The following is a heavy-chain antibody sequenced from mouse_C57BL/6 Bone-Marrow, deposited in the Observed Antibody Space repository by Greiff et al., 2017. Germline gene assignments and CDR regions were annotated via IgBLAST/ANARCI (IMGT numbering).Heavy chain of an antibody. J-gene: IGHJ1*03. Sequence: QVQLQQSGAELVRPGASVKLSCKASGYTFTSYGISWVKQRTGQGLEWIGEIYPRSGNTYYNEKFKGKATLTADKSSSTAYMELRSLTSEDSAVYFCARPCDWYFDVWGKGTTVTVSS. CDR2: IYPRSGNT. CDR1: GYTFTSYG. CDR3: ARPCDWYFDV. V-gene: IGHV1-81*01.